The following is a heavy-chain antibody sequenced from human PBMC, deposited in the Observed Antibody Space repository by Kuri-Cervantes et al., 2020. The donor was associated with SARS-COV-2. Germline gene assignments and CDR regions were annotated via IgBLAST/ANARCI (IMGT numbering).Heavy chain of an antibody. J-gene: IGHJ6*03. D-gene: IGHD2-15*01. Sequence: GGSLRLSCAASGFNFNEYTLHWVRQAPGEGLEWVSLISRDSRNTYYADSVKGQFTISRDNSKNSLYLQMNSLRAEDSALYYCAKEGGTIYMDVWGKGTTVTVSS. V-gene: IGHV3-43*01. CDR2: ISRDSRNT. CDR1: GFNFNEYT. CDR3: AKEGGTIYMDV.